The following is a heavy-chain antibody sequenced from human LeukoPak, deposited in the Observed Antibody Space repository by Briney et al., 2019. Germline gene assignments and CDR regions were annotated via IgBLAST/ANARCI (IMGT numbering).Heavy chain of an antibody. CDR2: IYYSGST. CDR3: ARGCDSSGYYWRY. Sequence: PSETLSLTCTVSGGSISSYYWGWIRQPPGKGLEWIGYIYYSGSTNYNPSLKSRVTISVDTSKNQFSLKLSSVTAADTAVYYCARGCDSSGYYWRYWGQGTLVTVSS. CDR1: GGSISSYY. V-gene: IGHV4-59*01. D-gene: IGHD3-22*01. J-gene: IGHJ4*02.